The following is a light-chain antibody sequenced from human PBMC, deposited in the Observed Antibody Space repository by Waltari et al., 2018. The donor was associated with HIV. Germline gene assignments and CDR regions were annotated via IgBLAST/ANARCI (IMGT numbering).Light chain of an antibody. CDR1: ALPKQF. CDR3: QSADSSGTYRV. CDR2: EDS. J-gene: IGLJ2*01. V-gene: IGLV3-25*03. Sequence: SYELTQPPSVSVSPGQTARIPCSGDALPKQFAHWYQQKPGQAPVLVIYEDSERPSGIPERFSGSNSGTTVTLTISGVQAEDEADYYCQSADSSGTYRVFGGGTKLTVL.